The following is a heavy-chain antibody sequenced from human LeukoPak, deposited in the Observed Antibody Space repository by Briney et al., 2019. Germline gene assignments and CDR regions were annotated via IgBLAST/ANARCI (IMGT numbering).Heavy chain of an antibody. V-gene: IGHV3-7*01. J-gene: IGHJ4*02. Sequence: GGSLRLSCTASGINFRTSWMSWVRQSPGKGLEFLANIKYDGTVKNYVDSVKGRFTISRDNPKNSMYLQMDSLRAEDTAVYYCARDSDSSSFDYWGQGALVTVSS. CDR2: IKYDGTVK. CDR1: GINFRTSW. CDR3: ARDSDSSSFDY. D-gene: IGHD6-13*01.